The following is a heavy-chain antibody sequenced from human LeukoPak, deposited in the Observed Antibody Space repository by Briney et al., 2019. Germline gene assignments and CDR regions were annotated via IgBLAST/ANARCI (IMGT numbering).Heavy chain of an antibody. V-gene: IGHV1-46*01. J-gene: IGHJ4*02. D-gene: IGHD4-23*01. CDR2: INPSFGST. CDR1: GYTLTDYY. CDR3: ARELRSVETPRYNYFDY. Sequence: ASVKVSCKASGYTLTDYYIHWVRQAPGQGLEWVGIINPSFGSTTYAQSFQGRVAMTRDPSTSTVYMELSSLRSEDTAVYYCARELRSVETPRYNYFDYWGQGTLVTVSS.